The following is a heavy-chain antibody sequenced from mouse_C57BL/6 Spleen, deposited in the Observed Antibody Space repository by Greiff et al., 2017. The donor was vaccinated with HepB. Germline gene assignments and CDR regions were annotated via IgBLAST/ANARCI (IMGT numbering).Heavy chain of an antibody. Sequence: QVQLQQSGAELVMPGASVKLSCKASGYTFTSYWMHWVKQRPGQGLEWIGEIDPSDSYTNYNQKFKGKSTLTVDKSSSTAYMQLSSLTSEDSAVYYCARGGYVNYYYWYFDVWGTGTTVTVSS. V-gene: IGHV1-69*01. CDR3: ARGGYVNYYYWYFDV. J-gene: IGHJ1*03. CDR1: GYTFTSYW. D-gene: IGHD2-10*02. CDR2: IDPSDSYT.